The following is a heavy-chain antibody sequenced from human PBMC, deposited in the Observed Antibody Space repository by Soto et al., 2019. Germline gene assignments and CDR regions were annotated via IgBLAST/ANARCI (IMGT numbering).Heavy chain of an antibody. Sequence: NPSETLSLTCTVSGASISYGGFSRSWIRQSPGKGLEWIGYISHLENTYLHPSFKSRLTMSIDRTRNQFSLKLSSVTAADMAVYYCARGGGYNSFDYWGQGVLVT. J-gene: IGHJ4*02. V-gene: IGHV4-30-2*06. CDR1: GASISYGGFS. CDR2: ISHLENT. CDR3: ARGGGYNSFDY. D-gene: IGHD2-15*01.